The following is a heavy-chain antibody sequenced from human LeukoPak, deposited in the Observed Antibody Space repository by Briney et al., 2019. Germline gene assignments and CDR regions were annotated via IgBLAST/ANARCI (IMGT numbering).Heavy chain of an antibody. J-gene: IGHJ4*02. CDR3: ARGRLLRISAASNFDQ. D-gene: IGHD6-13*01. CDR2: IYSGGNT. CDR1: GFTVSSNY. V-gene: IGHV3-53*05. Sequence: GGSLRLSCAASGFTVSSNYMSWVRQAPGKVLEWVSVIYSGGNTYYADSVKGRFTISRDNSKNTLYLQMDSLRVEDTAVYYCARGRLLRISAASNFDQWGQGTLVTVSS.